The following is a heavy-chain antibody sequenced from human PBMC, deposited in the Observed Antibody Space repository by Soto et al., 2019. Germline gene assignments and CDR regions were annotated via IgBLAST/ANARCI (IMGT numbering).Heavy chain of an antibody. V-gene: IGHV1-58*01. CDR1: GFTFTSSA. CDR2: IVVGSGNT. Sequence: SVKVSCKASGFTFTSSAVQWVRQARGQRLEWIGWIVVGSGNTNYAQKFQERVTITRDMSTSTAYMELSSLRSEDTAVYCCAAVLSEATPYDYVWGSYRRRDYWGQGTLVTV. D-gene: IGHD3-16*02. CDR3: AAVLSEATPYDYVWGSYRRRDY. J-gene: IGHJ4*02.